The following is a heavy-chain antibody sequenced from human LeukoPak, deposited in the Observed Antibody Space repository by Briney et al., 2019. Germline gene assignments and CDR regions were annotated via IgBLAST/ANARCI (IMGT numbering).Heavy chain of an antibody. D-gene: IGHD6-6*01. J-gene: IGHJ5*02. CDR2: INPNSGGT. Sequence: ASVKVSCKASGYTFTGYYMHWVRQAPGQGLEWMGWINPNSGGTNYAQKFQGRVTMTRDTSISTAYMELSRLRSDDTAVYYRARDQRVGSSSVNWFDPWGQGTLVTVSS. V-gene: IGHV1-2*02. CDR1: GYTFTGYY. CDR3: ARDQRVGSSSVNWFDP.